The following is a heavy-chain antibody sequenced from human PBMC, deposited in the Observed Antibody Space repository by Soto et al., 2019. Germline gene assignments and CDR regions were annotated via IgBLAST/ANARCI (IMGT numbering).Heavy chain of an antibody. D-gene: IGHD2-2*01. Sequence: PSATLSLTCTVSAGSASTGSYYCSWIRQPPGKGLEWIGYIYYSGSTNYNPSLKSRVTISVDTSKNQFSLKLSSVTAADTAVYYCARDLGVYCISTSYYDLFWVEPWGQRSLVTVS. CDR1: AGSASTGSYY. J-gene: IGHJ5*02. CDR2: IYYSGST. V-gene: IGHV4-61*01. CDR3: ARDLGVYCISTSYYDLFWVEP.